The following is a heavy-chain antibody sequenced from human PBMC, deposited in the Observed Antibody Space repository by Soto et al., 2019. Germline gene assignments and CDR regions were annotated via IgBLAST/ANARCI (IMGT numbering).Heavy chain of an antibody. CDR3: ARKGPSITMVRGVINWFDP. Sequence: SETLSLTCAVYGGSFSGYYWSWIRQPPGKGLEWIGEINHSGRTNYNPSLKSRVTISVDTSKNQFSLKLSSVTAADTAVYYCARKGPSITMVRGVINWFDPWGQGTLVTVSS. CDR2: INHSGRT. V-gene: IGHV4-34*01. D-gene: IGHD3-10*01. CDR1: GGSFSGYY. J-gene: IGHJ5*02.